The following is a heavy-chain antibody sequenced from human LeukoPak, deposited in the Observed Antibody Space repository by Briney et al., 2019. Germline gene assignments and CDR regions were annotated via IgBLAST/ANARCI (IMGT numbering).Heavy chain of an antibody. CDR2: IDQSGST. J-gene: IGHJ5*02. V-gene: IGHV4-38-2*02. Sequence: SETLSLTCTVSGYSISSGYYWGCIRQPPGKGLEWIGSIDQSGSTYYNPSLKSRVTISVDTSKKQFSLKLSSVTAADTAVYYCAREKIGYYDGSGRGWFDPWGQGTLVTVSS. CDR1: GYSISSGYY. D-gene: IGHD3-22*01. CDR3: AREKIGYYDGSGRGWFDP.